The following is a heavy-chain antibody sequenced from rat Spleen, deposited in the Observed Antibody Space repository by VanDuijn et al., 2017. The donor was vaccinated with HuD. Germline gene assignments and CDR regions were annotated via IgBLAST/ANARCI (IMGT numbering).Heavy chain of an antibody. Sequence: EVQLVESDGGLVQPGRSLKLSCAASGFTFSDYYMAWVRQASTKGLEWVATISYDGSRTYYRDSVKGRFTISRDNAKSTLYLQMDSLRSEDTATYYCARPPGIRVFDYWGQGVVVTVSS. J-gene: IGHJ2*01. CDR1: GFTFSDYY. D-gene: IGHD4-3*01. CDR2: ISYDGSRT. CDR3: ARPPGIRVFDY. V-gene: IGHV5-29*01.